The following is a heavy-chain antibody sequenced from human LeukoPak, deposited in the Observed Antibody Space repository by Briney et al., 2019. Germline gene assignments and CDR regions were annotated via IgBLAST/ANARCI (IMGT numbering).Heavy chain of an antibody. V-gene: IGHV1-69*13. Sequence: SVKVSCKASGGTFSSYAISWVRQAPGQGLEWMGGIIPIFGTANYAQKFQGRVTITADESTSTAYMELSSLRSEDTAVYYCGIAARPYYYYYYGMDVWGQGTLVTVSS. CDR2: IIPIFGTA. J-gene: IGHJ6*02. D-gene: IGHD6-6*01. CDR3: GIAARPYYYYYYGMDV. CDR1: GGTFSSYA.